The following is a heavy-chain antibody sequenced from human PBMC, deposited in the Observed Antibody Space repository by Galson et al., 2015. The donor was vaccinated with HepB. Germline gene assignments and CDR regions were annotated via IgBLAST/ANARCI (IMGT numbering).Heavy chain of an antibody. CDR3: ASDRLEQEWLVLYAFDI. V-gene: IGHV1-69*13. CDR2: IIPIFGTA. Sequence: SVKVSCKASGGTFSSYAISWVRQAPGQGLEWMGGIIPIFGTANYAQKFQGRVTITADESTSTAYMELSSLRSEDTAVYYCASDRLEQEWLVLYAFDIWGQGTMVTVSS. J-gene: IGHJ3*02. D-gene: IGHD6-19*01. CDR1: GGTFSSYA.